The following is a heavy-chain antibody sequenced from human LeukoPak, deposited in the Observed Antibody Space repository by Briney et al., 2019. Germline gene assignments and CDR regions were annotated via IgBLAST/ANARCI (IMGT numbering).Heavy chain of an antibody. Sequence: SETLSLTCTVSGGSISSGGYYWSWIRQPPGKGLEWIGYIYHSGSTYYNPSLKSRVTISVDRSKNQFSLKLSSVTAADTAVYYCARAYVGSYGYDAFDIWGQGTMVTVSS. CDR3: ARAYVGSYGYDAFDI. J-gene: IGHJ3*02. V-gene: IGHV4-30-2*01. D-gene: IGHD5-18*01. CDR2: IYHSGST. CDR1: GGSISSGGYY.